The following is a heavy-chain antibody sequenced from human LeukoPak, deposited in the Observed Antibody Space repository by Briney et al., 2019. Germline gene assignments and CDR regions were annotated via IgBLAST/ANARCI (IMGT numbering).Heavy chain of an antibody. Sequence: SETLSLTCTVSGGSISSGDYYWSWIRQPPGKGLEWIGYIYYSGSTYYNPSLKSRVTISVDTSKNQFSLKLSSVTAADTAVYYCARVTMIGAQEDYWGQGTLVTVSS. J-gene: IGHJ4*02. V-gene: IGHV4-30-4*01. D-gene: IGHD3-22*01. CDR1: GGSISSGDYY. CDR2: IYYSGST. CDR3: ARVTMIGAQEDY.